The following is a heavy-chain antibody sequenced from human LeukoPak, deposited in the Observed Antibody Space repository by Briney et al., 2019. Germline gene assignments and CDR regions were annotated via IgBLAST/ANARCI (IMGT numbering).Heavy chain of an antibody. Sequence: SVKVSCKASGYTFTSYGISWVRQAPGQGLEWMGGIIPIFGTANYAQKFQGRVTITTDESTSTAYMELSSLRSEDTAVYYCARDRDGVTGSSGYYYEGHYWGQGTLVTVSS. CDR3: ARDRDGVTGSSGYYYEGHY. V-gene: IGHV1-69*05. CDR2: IIPIFGTA. J-gene: IGHJ4*02. D-gene: IGHD3-22*01. CDR1: GYTFTSYG.